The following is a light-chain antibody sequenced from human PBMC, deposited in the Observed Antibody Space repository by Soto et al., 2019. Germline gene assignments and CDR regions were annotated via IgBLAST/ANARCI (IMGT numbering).Light chain of an antibody. CDR2: WAS. J-gene: IGKJ1*01. CDR1: QSVLYSSNNKNY. CDR3: QQYYSTPT. Sequence: DIVMTQSPDSLAVSLGARATINCKSSQSVLYSSNNKNYLAWYQQKPGQPPKLLIYWASTRESGVPDRFSGSGSGTDFTLTISSLQAEDVAVYYCQQYYSTPTFGQGTKVESK. V-gene: IGKV4-1*01.